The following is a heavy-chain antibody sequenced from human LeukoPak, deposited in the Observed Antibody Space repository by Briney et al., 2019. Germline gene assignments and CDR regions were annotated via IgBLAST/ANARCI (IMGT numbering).Heavy chain of an antibody. V-gene: IGHV3-23*01. D-gene: IGHD2-15*01. CDR2: ISGSGGST. CDR1: GFTFSSYA. Sequence: GGSLRLSCAASGFTFSSYAMSWVRQAPGKGLGWVSAISGSGGSTYYADSVKGRFTISRDNSKNTLYPQMNSLRAEDTAVYYCAKDEGGYCSGGSCPDDYWGQGTLVTVSS. J-gene: IGHJ4*02. CDR3: AKDEGGYCSGGSCPDDY.